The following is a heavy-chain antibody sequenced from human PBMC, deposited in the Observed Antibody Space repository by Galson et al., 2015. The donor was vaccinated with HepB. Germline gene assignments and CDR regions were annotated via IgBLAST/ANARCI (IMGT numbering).Heavy chain of an antibody. J-gene: IGHJ4*02. Sequence: CAASGFTFSNYWMSWVRQAPGKGLEWVANIKQDGGEKYYVDSVKGRFTISRDNAKNSLYLQMNSLRAEDTAVYYCARQPVMAGATGGFDYWGQGTLVTVSP. V-gene: IGHV3-7*01. D-gene: IGHD1-26*01. CDR3: ARQPVMAGATGGFDY. CDR2: IKQDGGEK. CDR1: GFTFSNYW.